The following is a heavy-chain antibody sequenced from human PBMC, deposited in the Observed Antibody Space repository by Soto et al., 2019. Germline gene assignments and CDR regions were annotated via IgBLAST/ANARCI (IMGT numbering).Heavy chain of an antibody. CDR1: GGAISTYY. D-gene: IGHD3-3*01. Sequence: QVHLQESGPGLVKPSETLSLTCTVSGGAISTYYWTWIRQPAGKGLEWIGRIYSSGSTKYNPSLQSRVTMSLDTSNHQFYLRLTSVTAADTAVYYCARGQRFSDWFDPWGQGTLVTVSS. CDR2: IYSSGST. CDR3: ARGQRFSDWFDP. V-gene: IGHV4-4*07. J-gene: IGHJ5*02.